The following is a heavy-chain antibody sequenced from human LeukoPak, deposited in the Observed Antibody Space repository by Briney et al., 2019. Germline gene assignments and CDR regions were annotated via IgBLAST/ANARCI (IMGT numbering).Heavy chain of an antibody. V-gene: IGHV3-11*01. CDR2: ISSSGSTI. CDR1: GFTFSDFY. Sequence: GGSLRLSCAASGFTFSDFYMSWLRQAPGEGLEWVSYISSSGSTIDYADSVKGRFTISRDNAKNSLYLQMNSLRAEDTAVYYCARERSHYGMDVWGQGTTVTVSS. D-gene: IGHD3-10*01. J-gene: IGHJ6*02. CDR3: ARERSHYGMDV.